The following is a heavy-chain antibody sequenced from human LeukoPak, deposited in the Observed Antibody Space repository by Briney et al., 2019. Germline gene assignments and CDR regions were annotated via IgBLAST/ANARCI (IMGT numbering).Heavy chain of an antibody. CDR1: GGSFSGYY. V-gene: IGHV4-34*01. CDR3: ARGQHKPDAFFDY. CDR2: INHSGST. J-gene: IGHJ4*02. D-gene: IGHD1-1*01. Sequence: SETLSLTCAVYGGSFSGYYWSWIRQPPGKGLEWIGEINHSGSTNYNPSLKSRVTISVDTSKNQFSLKLSSVTAADTAVYYCARGQHKPDAFFDYWGQGTLVTVSS.